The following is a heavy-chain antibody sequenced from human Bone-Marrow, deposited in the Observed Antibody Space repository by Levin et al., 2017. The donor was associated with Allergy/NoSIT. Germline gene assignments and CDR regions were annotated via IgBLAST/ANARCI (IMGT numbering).Heavy chain of an antibody. J-gene: IGHJ4*02. Sequence: LSLTCAASGFTFSDYYMSWIRQAPGQGLEWLSYISGSSSYTNNADSVKGRFTTSRDNTKNSLYLQMNSLRAEDTAVYYCARIKWRLTGYYIDYWGQGTLVTVSS. D-gene: IGHD3-9*01. CDR2: ISGSSSYT. CDR3: ARIKWRLTGYYIDY. CDR1: GFTFSDYY. V-gene: IGHV3-11*03.